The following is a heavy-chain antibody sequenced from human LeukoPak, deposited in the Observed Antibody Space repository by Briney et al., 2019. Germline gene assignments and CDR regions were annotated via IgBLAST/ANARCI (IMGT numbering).Heavy chain of an antibody. CDR1: GFTFSSYG. J-gene: IGHJ5*02. CDR2: ISYHGNNK. CDR3: AKDPLIYSTPTWFDP. Sequence: PGRSLRLSCAASGFTFSSYGMNWVRQAPGKGLEWVAVISYHGNNKYYADTVKGRFTISRDNSKNTLYLQMNSLGAEDTAVYYCAKDPLIYSTPTWFDPWGQGTLVTVSS. D-gene: IGHD4-11*01. V-gene: IGHV3-30*18.